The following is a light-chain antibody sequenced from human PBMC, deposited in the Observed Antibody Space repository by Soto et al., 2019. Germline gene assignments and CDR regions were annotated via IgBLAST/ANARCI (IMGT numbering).Light chain of an antibody. J-gene: IGKJ5*01. Sequence: IVLTQSPATLSLSPGERATLSCRASQSVTKYLAWYQQKPGQPPRLLIYDISTRAPGIPARFSGSGSGTDFTLTISSLEPDDFATYYCQQCDNWPPITFGQGTRLEIE. V-gene: IGKV3-11*01. CDR3: QQCDNWPPIT. CDR2: DIS. CDR1: QSVTKY.